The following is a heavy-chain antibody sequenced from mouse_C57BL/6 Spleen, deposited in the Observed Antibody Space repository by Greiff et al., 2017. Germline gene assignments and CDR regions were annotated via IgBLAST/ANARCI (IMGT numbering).Heavy chain of an antibody. Sequence: EVKLVESGGDLVKPGGSLKLSCAASGFTFSSYGMSWVRQTPDKRLEWVATISSGGSYTYYPDSVKGRFTISRDKAKNTLYLHMSSLKSEDTAMYYCARQGDGSRTWFAYWGKGTLVTVSA. D-gene: IGHD1-1*01. CDR3: ARQGDGSRTWFAY. V-gene: IGHV5-6*01. CDR1: GFTFSSYG. J-gene: IGHJ3*01. CDR2: ISSGGSYT.